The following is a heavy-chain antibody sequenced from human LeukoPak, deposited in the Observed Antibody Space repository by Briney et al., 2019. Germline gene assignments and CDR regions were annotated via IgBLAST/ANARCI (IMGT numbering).Heavy chain of an antibody. CDR1: GGSFSGYY. CDR3: ARERDCSSTSCYPAAFDI. Sequence: SETLSLTCAVYGGSFSGYYWSWIRQPPGKGLEWIGEINHSGSTNYNPSLKSRVTISVDTSKNQFSLKLTSVTAADTAVYFCARERDCSSTSCYPAAFDICGHGTLVTVSS. D-gene: IGHD2-2*01. V-gene: IGHV4-34*01. CDR2: INHSGST. J-gene: IGHJ3*02.